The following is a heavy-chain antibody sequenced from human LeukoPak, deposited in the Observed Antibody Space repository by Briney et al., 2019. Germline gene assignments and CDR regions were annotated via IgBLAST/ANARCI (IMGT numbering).Heavy chain of an antibody. V-gene: IGHV3-48*01. CDR1: GFTFSSYT. J-gene: IGHJ6*03. Sequence: SGGSLRLSCAASGFTFSSYTMNWVRQPPGKGLEWVSNIGTSSTTIYYADSVKGRFTISRDNAKNSLYLQMNSLRADDTAVYYCARFAAGGSYYYYMDVWGKETTVTVSS. CDR2: IGTSSTTI. D-gene: IGHD6-25*01. CDR3: ARFAAGGSYYYYMDV.